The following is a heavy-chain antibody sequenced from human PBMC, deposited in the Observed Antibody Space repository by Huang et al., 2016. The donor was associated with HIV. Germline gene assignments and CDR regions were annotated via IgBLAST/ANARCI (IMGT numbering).Heavy chain of an antibody. CDR1: GLTFDNSA. D-gene: IGHD6-19*01. CDR3: AKAPGWYFIFDN. CDR2: IRASGDTT. V-gene: IGHV3-23*01. Sequence: EVQLLESGGGLVKPGGSLRLSGAASGLTFDNSAMTWVRQAPGKGLEWVSVIRASGDTTYYADFVKGRFTISRDTSKKTLYLQMNSLRAEDTAVYYCAKAPGWYFIFDNWGQGTLVTVSS. J-gene: IGHJ4*02.